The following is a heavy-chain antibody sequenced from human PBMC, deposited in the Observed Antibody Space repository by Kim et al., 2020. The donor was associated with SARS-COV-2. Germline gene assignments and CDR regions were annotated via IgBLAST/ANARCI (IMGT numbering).Heavy chain of an antibody. J-gene: IGHJ5*02. Sequence: SETLSLTCAVSGGSISSGGYSWSWIRQPPGKGLEWIGYIYHSGSTYYNPSLKSRVTISVDRSKNQFSLKLSSVTAADTAVYYCARVGKVYYDFWSGSGDNWFDPWGQGTLVTVSS. D-gene: IGHD3-3*01. CDR1: GGSISSGGYS. CDR3: ARVGKVYYDFWSGSGDNWFDP. CDR2: IYHSGST. V-gene: IGHV4-30-2*01.